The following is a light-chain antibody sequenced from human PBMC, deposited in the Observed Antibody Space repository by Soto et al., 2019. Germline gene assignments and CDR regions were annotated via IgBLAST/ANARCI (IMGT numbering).Light chain of an antibody. V-gene: IGLV2-14*01. Sequence: QSVLTQPASMSGSPGQSITISCTGTSSDVGGYNFVSWYQQHPGKAPKLMIYHATNRPSGVSSRFSGSKSGNTASLTISGLQAEDEADYYCSSYTSNITPYVFGTGTKVTVL. CDR1: SSDVGGYNF. CDR2: HAT. J-gene: IGLJ1*01. CDR3: SSYTSNITPYV.